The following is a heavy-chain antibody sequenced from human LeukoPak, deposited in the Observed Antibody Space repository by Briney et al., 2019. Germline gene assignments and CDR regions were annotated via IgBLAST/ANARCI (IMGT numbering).Heavy chain of an antibody. D-gene: IGHD3-22*01. Sequence: GGSLRLSCAVSSFTFGNYDMHWVRQTPGKGLEWVAVIWHDGSKEFYVDSVKGRFTISRDNSENTLYLQMNSLRAEDTAVYYCARDHHYYDSSGLRSGCIDYWGQGTLVTVSS. V-gene: IGHV3-33*01. J-gene: IGHJ4*02. CDR3: ARDHHYYDSSGLRSGCIDY. CDR2: IWHDGSKE. CDR1: SFTFGNYD.